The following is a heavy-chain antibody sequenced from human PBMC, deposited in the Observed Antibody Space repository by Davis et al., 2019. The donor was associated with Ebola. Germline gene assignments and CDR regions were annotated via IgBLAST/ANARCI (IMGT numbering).Heavy chain of an antibody. Sequence: PGGSLRLSCTVSGASVSNPPYYWSWIRQPPGKRLEWIGHISYSGSTIYNPSLTSRVTMSVDTSKKQFSLNLNSVTAADTAVYYCAAGYMTVVTGKWFGPWGQGILVTVSS. D-gene: IGHD5-12*01. CDR2: ISYSGST. V-gene: IGHV4-61*01. CDR1: GASVSNPPYY. CDR3: AAGYMTVVTGKWFGP. J-gene: IGHJ5*02.